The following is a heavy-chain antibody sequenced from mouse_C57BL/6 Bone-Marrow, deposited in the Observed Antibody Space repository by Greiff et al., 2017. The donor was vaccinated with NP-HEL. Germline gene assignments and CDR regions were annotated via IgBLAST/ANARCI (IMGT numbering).Heavy chain of an antibody. D-gene: IGHD2-3*01. CDR1: GYTFTSYW. Sequence: QVQLQQPGAELVKPGASVKLSCKASGYTFTSYWMHWVKQRPGQGLEWIGMIPPNSGSTNYNEKFKSKATLTVDKSSSTAYMQLSSLTSEDSAVYYDASDDGYYADYFDYWGQGTTLTVSS. CDR2: IPPNSGST. J-gene: IGHJ2*01. V-gene: IGHV1-64*01. CDR3: ASDDGYYADYFDY.